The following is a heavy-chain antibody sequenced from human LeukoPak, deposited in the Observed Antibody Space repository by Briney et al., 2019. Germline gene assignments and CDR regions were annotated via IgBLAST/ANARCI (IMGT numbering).Heavy chain of an antibody. Sequence: KPGGSLRLSCAASGFTFSSYSMNWVRQTPGKGLEWVSSISSSSSYIYYADSVKGRFTISRDNAKNSLYLQMNSLRAEDTAVYYCARDALSSGYSYGFWGQGTLVTVSS. D-gene: IGHD5-18*01. CDR3: ARDALSSGYSYGF. V-gene: IGHV3-21*01. J-gene: IGHJ4*02. CDR1: GFTFSSYS. CDR2: ISSSSSYI.